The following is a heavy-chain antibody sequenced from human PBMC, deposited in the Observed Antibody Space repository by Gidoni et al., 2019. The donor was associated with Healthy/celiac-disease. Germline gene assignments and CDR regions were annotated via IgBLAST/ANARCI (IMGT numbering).Heavy chain of an antibody. V-gene: IGHV4-31*03. CDR2: IYYSGST. J-gene: IGHJ2*01. CDR1: GGSISSGGYY. D-gene: IGHD5-18*01. CDR3: ARKASDTAMESYWYFDL. Sequence: QVQLQESGPGLVKPSQTLSLTCTVSGGSISSGGYYWSWIRQHPGKGLEWIGYIYYSGSTYYNPSLKSRVTISVDTSKNQFSLKLSSVTAADTAVYYCARKASDTAMESYWYFDLWGRGTLVTVSS.